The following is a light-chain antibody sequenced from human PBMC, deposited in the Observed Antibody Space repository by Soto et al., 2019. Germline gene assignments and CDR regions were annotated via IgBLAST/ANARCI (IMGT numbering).Light chain of an antibody. CDR3: QQYAGSPST. J-gene: IGKJ1*01. CDR2: GAS. V-gene: IGKV3-20*01. Sequence: EIVLTQSPGTLSWSPVERATLSCRASQSVSNSYLAWYQQKPGQGPRLLIYGASSRATGIPDRFSGSGSGTDFTLTISRLEPEDFAVYYCQQYAGSPSTFGQGTKVEI. CDR1: QSVSNSY.